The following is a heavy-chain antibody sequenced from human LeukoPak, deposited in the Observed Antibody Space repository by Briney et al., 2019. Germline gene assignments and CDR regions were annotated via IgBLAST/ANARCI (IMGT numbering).Heavy chain of an antibody. Sequence: PGGSLRLSCAASGFTFSSYSMNWVRQAPGKGLEWVSSISSSSSYIYYADSVKGRFTISRDSAKNSLYLQMNSLRAEDTAVYYCAREGPKGGPTRWGQGTLVTVSS. CDR2: ISSSSSYI. J-gene: IGHJ4*02. CDR3: AREGPKGGPTR. D-gene: IGHD4-11*01. V-gene: IGHV3-21*01. CDR1: GFTFSSYS.